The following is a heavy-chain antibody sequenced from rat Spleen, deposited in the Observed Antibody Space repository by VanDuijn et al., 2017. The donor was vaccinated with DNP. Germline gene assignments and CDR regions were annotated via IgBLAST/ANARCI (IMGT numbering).Heavy chain of an antibody. CDR3: ARYSSYAMDA. CDR2: INKDSSTI. V-gene: IGHV4-2*01. Sequence: EVKLVESGGGLVQPGRSLKLSCAASGFNFNDYWMGWVRQAPGKGLEWIGEINKDSSTINYTPSLKDKFTISRDNAQNTLYLQMSKLGSEDTAIYYCARYSSYAMDAWGQGTSVTVSS. D-gene: IGHD1-2*01. J-gene: IGHJ4*01. CDR1: GFNFNDYW.